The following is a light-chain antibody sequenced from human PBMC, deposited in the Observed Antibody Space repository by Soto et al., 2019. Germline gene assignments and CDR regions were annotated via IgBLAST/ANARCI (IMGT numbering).Light chain of an antibody. CDR2: DAS. CDR1: RDISVY. J-gene: IGKJ2*01. CDR3: QQYDNLPPYT. Sequence: DIQMTQSPSSLSASVGDRVTITCQASRDISVYLNWYQQKPGKPPKLLVYDASNLQTGSPSRFSGSGSGTHFTFTISSLQPEDIGTYYCQQYDNLPPYTFGQGTKLEIK. V-gene: IGKV1-33*01.